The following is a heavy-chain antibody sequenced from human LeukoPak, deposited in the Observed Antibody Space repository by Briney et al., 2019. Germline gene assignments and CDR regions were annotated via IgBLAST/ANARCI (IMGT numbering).Heavy chain of an antibody. Sequence: GGSLRLSCAASGFTFSSYWMHWVRQAPGKGLVWVSRINSDGSSTSYADSVKGRFTISRDNAKNTLYLQMNSLRAEDTAVYYCARVWAGWGKVVITEYYFDYWGQGTLVTVPS. V-gene: IGHV3-74*01. D-gene: IGHD3-22*01. CDR3: ARVWAGWGKVVITEYYFDY. CDR2: INSDGSST. CDR1: GFTFSSYW. J-gene: IGHJ4*02.